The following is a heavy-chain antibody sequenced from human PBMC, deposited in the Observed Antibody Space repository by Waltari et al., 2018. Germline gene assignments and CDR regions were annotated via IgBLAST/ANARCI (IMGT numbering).Heavy chain of an antibody. CDR3: ARDRNYDFWTGRYGMDV. D-gene: IGHD3-3*01. J-gene: IGHJ6*02. Sequence: QVQLVQTGTELKKGGASVKVSCKSSGYIFTGHFIHWVRQAPGQGLEWVGRINTRNGDTDYAQKVQGRVTMTSDTPITTVYMELSSLRSDDKAVYYCARDRNYDFWTGRYGMDVWGQGTTVTVSS. V-gene: IGHV1-2*06. CDR1: GYIFTGHF. CDR2: INTRNGDT.